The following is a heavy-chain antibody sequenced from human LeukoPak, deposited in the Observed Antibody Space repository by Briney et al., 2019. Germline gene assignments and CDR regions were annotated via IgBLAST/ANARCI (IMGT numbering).Heavy chain of an antibody. CDR3: ANAYCSSTSCHNYSCYYGMDV. D-gene: IGHD2-2*01. CDR2: ISGSGGST. V-gene: IGHV3-23*01. CDR1: GFTFSSYA. Sequence: GGSLRLSCAASGFTFSSYAMSWVRQAPGKGLEWGSAISGSGGSTYYADSVKGRFTISRDNSKNTLYLQMTSPTTEDTAVYYCANAYCSSTSCHNYSCYYGMDVWGQGTTVTVSS. J-gene: IGHJ6*02.